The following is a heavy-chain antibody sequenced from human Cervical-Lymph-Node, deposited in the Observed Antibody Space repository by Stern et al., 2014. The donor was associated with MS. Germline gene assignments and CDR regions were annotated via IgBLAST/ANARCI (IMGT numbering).Heavy chain of an antibody. CDR2: ISDDGSSE. Sequence: VQLVESGGGVVQPGRSLRLSCEASGFTFRSYGMHWVRQAPGKGLEWVAVISDDGSSEFYADSVKGRFTISRDNSKSTLYLQMNSLKPEGTAVYYCAKDVVGDMQLLSCSYYGTDVWGQGTTVTVSS. CDR3: AKDVVGDMQLLSCSYYGTDV. V-gene: IGHV3-30*18. D-gene: IGHD3-16*01. CDR1: GFTFRSYG. J-gene: IGHJ6*02.